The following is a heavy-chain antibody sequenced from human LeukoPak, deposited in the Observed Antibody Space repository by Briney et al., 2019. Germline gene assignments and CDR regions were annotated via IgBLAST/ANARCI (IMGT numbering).Heavy chain of an antibody. CDR3: ARVGLSGNNSG. D-gene: IGHD4-23*01. J-gene: IGHJ4*02. Sequence: GASVKVSCKASGYTFTAYFIHWVRQAPGQGLEWVGWINPDNGATKYAQKFQGRVTMTRDTSITTAYMELNRLTSDDTAVYYCARVGLSGNNSGWGQGTLVTVSS. CDR2: INPDNGAT. CDR1: GYTFTAYF. V-gene: IGHV1-2*02.